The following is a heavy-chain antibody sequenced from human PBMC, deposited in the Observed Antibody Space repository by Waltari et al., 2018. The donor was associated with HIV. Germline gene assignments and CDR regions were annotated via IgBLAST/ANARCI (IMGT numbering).Heavy chain of an antibody. CDR3: AKDDRATRGLDN. CDR2: VRDVDST. Sequence: EVQLLESGGGLVQPGGSLSLSCAASGFRFSNYAMSWVRQAPGEGLEWVAVVRDVDSTYYVDSVKGRFIISRDDSKDTLYLQMNSLRVEDTAVYYCAKDDRATRGLDNWGQGTLVTVSS. D-gene: IGHD5-12*01. V-gene: IGHV3-23*01. CDR1: GFRFSNYA. J-gene: IGHJ4*02.